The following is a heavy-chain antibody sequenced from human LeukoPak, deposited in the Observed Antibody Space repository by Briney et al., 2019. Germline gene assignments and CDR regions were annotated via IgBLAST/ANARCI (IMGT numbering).Heavy chain of an antibody. CDR1: GGSFSGYY. D-gene: IGHD3-16*02. Sequence: PSETLSLTCAVYGGSFSGYYWSWIRQPPGKGLEWIWEINHSGSTNYNTSLKSRVTISVDTSKNQFSLKLSSVTAADTAVYYCARGNYDYVWGSYRPPLFFDYWGQGTLVTVSS. CDR3: ARGNYDYVWGSYRPPLFFDY. V-gene: IGHV4-34*01. J-gene: IGHJ4*02. CDR2: INHSGST.